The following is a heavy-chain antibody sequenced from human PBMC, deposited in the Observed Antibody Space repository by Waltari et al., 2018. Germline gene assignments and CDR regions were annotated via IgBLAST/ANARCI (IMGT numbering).Heavy chain of an antibody. J-gene: IGHJ4*02. V-gene: IGHV3-23*01. CDR2: ISGSGGST. Sequence: TFSSYAMSWVRQAPGKGLEWVSAISGSGGSTYYADSVKGRFTISRDNSKNTLYLQMNSLRAEDTAVYYCAKAHSNYYDSSGYYYDYFDYWGQGTLVIVSS. D-gene: IGHD3-22*01. CDR1: TFSSYA. CDR3: AKAHSNYYDSSGYYYDYFDY.